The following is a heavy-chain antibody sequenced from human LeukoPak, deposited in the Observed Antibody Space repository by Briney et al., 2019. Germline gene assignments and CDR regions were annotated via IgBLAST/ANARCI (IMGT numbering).Heavy chain of an antibody. D-gene: IGHD3-3*01. CDR1: GYTFTSYG. J-gene: IGHJ6*03. CDR2: ISAYNGNT. CDR3: ARHADYDFWSGYPLNLYYYYYMDV. Sequence: ASVKVSCKASGYTFTSYGISWVRQAPGQGLEWMGWISAYNGNTNYAQKLQGRVTMTTDTSTSTAYMELRSLRSDDTAVYYCARHADYDFWSGYPLNLYYYYYMDVWGKGTTVTVSS. V-gene: IGHV1-18*01.